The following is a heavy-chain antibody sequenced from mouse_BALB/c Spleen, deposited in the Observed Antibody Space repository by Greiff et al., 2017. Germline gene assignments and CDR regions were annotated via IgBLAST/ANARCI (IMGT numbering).Heavy chain of an antibody. V-gene: IGHV1-15*01. CDR3: TRNYYGYAFAY. D-gene: IGHD1-2*01. CDR1: GYTFTDYE. J-gene: IGHJ3*01. CDR2: IDPETGGT. Sequence: QVQLQQSGAELVRPGASVTLSCKASGYTFTDYEMHWVKQTPVHGLEWIGAIDPETGGTAYNQKFKGKATLTADKSSSTAYMELRSLTSEDSAVYYCTRNYYGYAFAYWGQGTLVTVSA.